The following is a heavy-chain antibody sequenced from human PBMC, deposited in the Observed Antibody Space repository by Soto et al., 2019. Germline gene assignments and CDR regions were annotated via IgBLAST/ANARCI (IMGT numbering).Heavy chain of an antibody. Sequence: RASVKVSCKASGYTFSDNQIHWLRRAPGQGLEWMGRINPKSDDTNYAQKFQGRVTMTRDTSIDTAYLELTGLTSDDTATYYCARKHSLDYIRWGLDPWGQGTLVTVSS. CDR1: GYTFSDNQ. D-gene: IGHD4-4*01. CDR2: INPKSDDT. V-gene: IGHV1-2*02. J-gene: IGHJ5*02. CDR3: ARKHSLDYIRWGLDP.